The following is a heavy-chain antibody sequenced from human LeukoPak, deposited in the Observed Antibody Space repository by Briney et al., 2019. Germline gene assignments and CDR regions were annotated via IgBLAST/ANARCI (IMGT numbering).Heavy chain of an antibody. D-gene: IGHD6-6*01. CDR2: ISSSSSTI. Sequence: GRSLRLSCAASGFTFSSYSMNWVRQAPGKGLEWVSYISSSSSTIYYADSVKGRFTISRDNAKNSLYLQMNSLRAEDTAVYYCARDLGYSSSSFIDYWGQGTLVTVSS. CDR3: ARDLGYSSSSFIDY. V-gene: IGHV3-48*01. CDR1: GFTFSSYS. J-gene: IGHJ4*02.